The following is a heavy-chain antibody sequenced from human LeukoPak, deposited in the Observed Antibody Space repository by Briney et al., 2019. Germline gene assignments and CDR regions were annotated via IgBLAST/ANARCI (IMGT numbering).Heavy chain of an antibody. D-gene: IGHD3-22*01. CDR2: IYYSGST. CDR1: GGSTSSGGYY. Sequence: SQTLSLTCTVSGGSTSSGGYYWSWIRQHPGKGLEWIGYIYYSGSTYYNPSFKGRVTISVETSKNQFSLKLSSVTAADTAVYYCAMDSSGFGYFDYWGQGTLVTVSS. CDR3: AMDSSGFGYFDY. J-gene: IGHJ4*02. V-gene: IGHV4-31*03.